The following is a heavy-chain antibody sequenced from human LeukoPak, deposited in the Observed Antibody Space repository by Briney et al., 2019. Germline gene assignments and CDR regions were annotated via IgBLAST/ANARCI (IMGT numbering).Heavy chain of an antibody. Sequence: GGSLRLSCAASGFTFSSYAMSWVRQAPGKGLEWVSSVSGSGGSTYYADSVKGRFTISRDNSKNTLYVQMNSLRAEDTAVYYCAKGGKRDAFDNWGQGTLVTVSS. CDR1: GFTFSSYA. D-gene: IGHD1-1*01. J-gene: IGHJ3*02. V-gene: IGHV3-23*01. CDR2: VSGSGGST. CDR3: AKGGKRDAFDN.